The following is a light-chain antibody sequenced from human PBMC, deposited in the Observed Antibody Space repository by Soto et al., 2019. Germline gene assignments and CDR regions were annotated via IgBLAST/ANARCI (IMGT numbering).Light chain of an antibody. J-gene: IGKJ1*01. CDR1: QSINSW. CDR3: QQANSFPRT. V-gene: IGKV1-12*01. Sequence: IQMTPYPSSVSASVGDRVTITCRASQSINSWLAWYQQKPGKAPKLLIYAASNLQSGVPSRFSGSGSGTDFTLTISSLQPEDFATYFCQQANSFPRTFGQGTKVDIK. CDR2: AAS.